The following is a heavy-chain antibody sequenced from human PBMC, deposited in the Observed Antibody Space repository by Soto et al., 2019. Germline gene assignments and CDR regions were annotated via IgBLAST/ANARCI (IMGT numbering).Heavy chain of an antibody. V-gene: IGHV5-51*01. J-gene: IGHJ6*02. CDR3: ARNSLTGYYNYYYSMDV. CDR1: GYSFSSYW. CDR2: IYPDDSDT. Sequence: ESLKISCKSSGYSFSSYWIAWVRLMPGKGLEWMGSIYPDDSDTKYSPSFQGQVTTAADKSISAAYLQWSSLKASDTAIYYCARNSLTGYYNYYYSMDVWGQGTTVTVS. D-gene: IGHD3-9*01.